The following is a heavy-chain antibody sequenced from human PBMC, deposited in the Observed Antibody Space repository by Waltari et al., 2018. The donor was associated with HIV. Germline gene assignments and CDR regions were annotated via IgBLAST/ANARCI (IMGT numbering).Heavy chain of an antibody. CDR2: IRSKAYGGTT. V-gene: IGHV3-49*03. Sequence: EVQLGESGGGLVQPGRSLRHSCATSALSFGDYAMLWFRQAPGKGLEWVGFIRSKAYGGTTQYAASVKGRFTISRDDSKSIAYLQMNSLKTEDTALYYCTRGTFTVTYYFDYWGRGTMVTVSS. CDR3: TRGTFTVTYYFDY. D-gene: IGHD4-17*01. CDR1: ALSFGDYA. J-gene: IGHJ4*02.